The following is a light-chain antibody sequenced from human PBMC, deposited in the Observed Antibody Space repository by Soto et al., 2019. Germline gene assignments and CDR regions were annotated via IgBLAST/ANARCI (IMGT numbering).Light chain of an antibody. CDR2: GAS. CDR3: QHYGASPYT. J-gene: IGKJ2*01. V-gene: IGKV3-20*01. CDR1: QSVSSNY. Sequence: EIVLTQSPGTLSLSPGERATLSCRASQSVSSNYLAWYQQKPGQAPRLLIYGASSRATGIPDRFSGSGSGTEFTLTISRLEPEDFAVYFCQHYGASPYTFGQGTKLDIK.